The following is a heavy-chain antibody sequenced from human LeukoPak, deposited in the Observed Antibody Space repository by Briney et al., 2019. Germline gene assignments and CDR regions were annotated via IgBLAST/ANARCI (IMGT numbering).Heavy chain of an antibody. J-gene: IGHJ4*02. CDR3: ASGLPGFDY. CDR1: GYTFTSYY. V-gene: IGHV1-46*01. Sequence: ASVKVSCKASGYTFTSYYMHWVRQAPGQGLEWMGIINPSGGSTSYAQKFQGRVTITADESTSTAYMELSSLRSEDTAVYYCASGLPGFDYWGQGTLVTVSS. D-gene: IGHD5-12*01. CDR2: INPSGGST.